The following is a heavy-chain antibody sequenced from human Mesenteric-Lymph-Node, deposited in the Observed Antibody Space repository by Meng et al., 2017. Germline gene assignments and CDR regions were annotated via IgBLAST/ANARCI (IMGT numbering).Heavy chain of an antibody. Sequence: GESLKISCKGSGYSFTSYWIGWVRQMPGKGLEWMGIIYPGDSDTRYSPSFQGQVTISADKSISTAYLQWSSLKASDTAMYYCARKDGYNLFVFYAFDIWGQGTMVTVSS. CDR1: GYSFTSYW. J-gene: IGHJ3*02. CDR2: IYPGDSDT. CDR3: ARKDGYNLFVFYAFDI. V-gene: IGHV5-51*01. D-gene: IGHD5-24*01.